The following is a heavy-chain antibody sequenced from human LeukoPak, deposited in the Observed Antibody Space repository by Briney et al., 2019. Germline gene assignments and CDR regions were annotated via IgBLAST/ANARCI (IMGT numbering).Heavy chain of an antibody. CDR2: IRGSGGTT. D-gene: IGHD5-18*01. CDR1: GFTFSSFY. V-gene: IGHV3-23*01. Sequence: GGSLRLSCAASGFTFSSFYMSCVRQAPGKGLEWVSGIRGSGGTTYYADSVKGRFTISSDNSKNTRSLQMSSLRAEDPAVYYCAKELKVTSWGQGTLVTVSS. J-gene: IGHJ5*02. CDR3: AKELKVTS.